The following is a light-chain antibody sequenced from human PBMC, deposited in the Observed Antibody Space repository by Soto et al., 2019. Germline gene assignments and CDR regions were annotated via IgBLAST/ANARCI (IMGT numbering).Light chain of an antibody. CDR1: HNIINY. J-gene: IGKJ1*01. V-gene: IGKV1-39*01. CDR2: VAS. Sequence: DIQMYQSPSSLSASVGDRVTITCRASHNIINYLNWYQQEPGKAPQLLIYVASMLESGVPSRFSGSGSGTDFTLTINSLQPDDFATYYCQSYRNFSWTFGQGTKV. CDR3: QSYRNFSWT.